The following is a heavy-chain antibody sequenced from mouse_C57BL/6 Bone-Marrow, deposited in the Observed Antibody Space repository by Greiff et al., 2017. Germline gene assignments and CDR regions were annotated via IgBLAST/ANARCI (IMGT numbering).Heavy chain of an antibody. CDR3: TRDYYGSTLYWYFDV. CDR1: GFNIKDDY. D-gene: IGHD1-1*01. Sequence: EVQLQQSGAELVRPGASVKLSCTASGFNIKDDYMHWVKQRPEQGLEWIGWIDPENGDTEYASKFQGKATITADTSSNTAYLQLSSLTSEDTAVYYCTRDYYGSTLYWYFDVWGTGTTVTVSS. J-gene: IGHJ1*03. V-gene: IGHV14-4*01. CDR2: IDPENGDT.